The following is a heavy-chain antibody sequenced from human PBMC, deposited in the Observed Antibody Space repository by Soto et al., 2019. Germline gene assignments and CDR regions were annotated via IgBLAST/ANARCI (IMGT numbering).Heavy chain of an antibody. V-gene: IGHV4-34*01. J-gene: IGHJ6*02. CDR2: INHSGST. CDR1: GGSFSGYY. Sequence: TSETLSLTCAVYGGSFSGYYWSWIRQPPGKGLEWIGEINHSGSTNYNPSLKSRVTISVDTSKNQFSLKLSSVTAADTAVYYCARGGLDIVVVTAIKYYYYYGMDVWGQGXTVTVPS. CDR3: ARGGLDIVVVTAIKYYYYYGMDV. D-gene: IGHD2-21*02.